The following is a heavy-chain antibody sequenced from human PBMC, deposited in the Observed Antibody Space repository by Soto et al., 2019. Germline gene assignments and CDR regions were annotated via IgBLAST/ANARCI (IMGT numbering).Heavy chain of an antibody. J-gene: IGHJ4*02. V-gene: IGHV3-48*02. CDR2: IGTSSSTI. Sequence: EVQLVESGGTLVQPGGSLKLSCVASGFPFGSYSMNWVRQAPGKGLEWLSYIGTSSSTIYYADSVKGRFTISRDNAKNSLYLQMNSLRDEDTAVYYCAREYYFDYWGQGTPVTVSS. CDR1: GFPFGSYS. CDR3: AREYYFDY.